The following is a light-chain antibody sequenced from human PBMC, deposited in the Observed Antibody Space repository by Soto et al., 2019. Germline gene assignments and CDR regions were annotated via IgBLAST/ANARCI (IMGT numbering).Light chain of an antibody. CDR2: GAS. CDR3: QQYGSSPLT. V-gene: IGKV3-20*01. CDR1: QSVSSSY. J-gene: IGKJ1*01. Sequence: EIVLTQSPGTLSLSPGERATLSYRASQSVSSSYLAWYQQKPGQAPRLLIYGASSRATGIPDRFSGSGSGTDFTLTISRLEPEDFALYYCQQYGSSPLTFGQGTKVEIK.